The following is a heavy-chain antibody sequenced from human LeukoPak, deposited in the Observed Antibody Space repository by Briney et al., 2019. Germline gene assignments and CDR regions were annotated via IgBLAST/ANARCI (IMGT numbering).Heavy chain of an antibody. CDR1: GGSIGSYY. CDR2: IHYSGSI. V-gene: IGHV4-59*01. CDR3: ARDGVAGGFDY. J-gene: IGHJ4*02. D-gene: IGHD6-19*01. Sequence: SETLSLTCTVSGGSIGSYYWNWIRQAPGKGLEWIGYIHYSGSINHNSSLKSRVTISVGTSKYQYSLKLSSVTAADTAVYYCARDGVAGGFDYWGQGTLVTVSS.